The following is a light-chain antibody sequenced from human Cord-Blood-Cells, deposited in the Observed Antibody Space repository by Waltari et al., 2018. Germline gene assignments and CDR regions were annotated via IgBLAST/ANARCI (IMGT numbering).Light chain of an antibody. CDR3: QQRSNWPPIT. Sequence: EIVLSQSPAPLSLSPGERPTLSCRASQSVSSYLAWYQQKPGQAPRLLIYDASNRATGIPARFSGSGSGTDFTLTISSLEPEDFAVYYCQQRSNWPPITFGQGTRLEIK. J-gene: IGKJ5*01. CDR1: QSVSSY. V-gene: IGKV3-11*01. CDR2: DAS.